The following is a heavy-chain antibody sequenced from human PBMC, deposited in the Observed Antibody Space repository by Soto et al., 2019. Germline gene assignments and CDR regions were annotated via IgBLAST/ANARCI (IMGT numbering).Heavy chain of an antibody. CDR2: IWYDGSNK. J-gene: IGHJ6*02. CDR3: ARERQVVRMIARYYYYGMDV. D-gene: IGHD3-22*01. Sequence: GGSLRLSCAASGFTFSSYGIHWVRQAPGKGLEWVAVIWYDGSNKYYADSVKGRFTISRDNSKNTLYLQMNSLRAEDTAVYYCARERQVVRMIARYYYYGMDVWAQGPTVTVSS. CDR1: GFTFSSYG. V-gene: IGHV3-33*01.